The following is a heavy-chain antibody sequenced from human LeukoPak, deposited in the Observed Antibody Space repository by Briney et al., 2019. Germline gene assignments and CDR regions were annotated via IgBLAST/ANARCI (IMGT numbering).Heavy chain of an antibody. J-gene: IGHJ4*02. D-gene: IGHD2/OR15-2a*01. CDR1: GDSVSSTSAT. Sequence: SQTLSLTCATSGDSVSSTSATWNWIRHSPARGLEWLGRTYFRSKWNSDYALSVKSRISINPDTPKNHFSLHLNSVTPEDTAVYYCAKGRFPIGFEYWGQGTLVTVSS. V-gene: IGHV6-1*01. CDR2: TYFRSKWNS. CDR3: AKGRFPIGFEY.